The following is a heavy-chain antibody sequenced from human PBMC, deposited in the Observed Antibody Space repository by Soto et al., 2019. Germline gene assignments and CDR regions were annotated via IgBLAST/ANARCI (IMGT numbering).Heavy chain of an antibody. CDR2: IYWNDEK. CDR1: GFSLSTTGVG. Sequence: QITLEESGPTLVKPTQTLTLPCTFSGFSLSTTGVGVAWIRQPPGKALEWLALIYWNDEKRYSPTLKSRLIITKITSKHHLVLTITSVDPVITATYSWVPEGYGANNWLDAWSQGTLDSVSS. J-gene: IGHJ5*02. V-gene: IGHV2-5*01. CDR3: VPEGYGANNWLDA. D-gene: IGHD3-16*01.